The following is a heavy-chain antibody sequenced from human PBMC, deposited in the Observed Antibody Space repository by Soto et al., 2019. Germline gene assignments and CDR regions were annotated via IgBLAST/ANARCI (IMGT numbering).Heavy chain of an antibody. Sequence: SVTCTVSGGSGAWNRATWDWIRQSPSRGLEWLGGTYYRSKWYNDYAVSVKSRITINPDTSNNQLSLQLNSVTPDDTAVYYCARLIGNSWLDSWGQGTLVTVSS. D-gene: IGHD3-16*01. CDR2: TYYRSKWYN. V-gene: IGHV6-1*01. J-gene: IGHJ5*01. CDR3: ARLIGNSWLDS. CDR1: GGSGAWNRAT.